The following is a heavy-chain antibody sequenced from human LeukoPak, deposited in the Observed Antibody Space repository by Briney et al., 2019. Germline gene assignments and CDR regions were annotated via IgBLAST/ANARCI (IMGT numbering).Heavy chain of an antibody. V-gene: IGHV3-23*01. D-gene: IGHD2-15*01. J-gene: IGHJ3*02. CDR2: IRADAVTT. Sequence: GGSLRLSCATSGFIFSHHGMNWVRQAPGKGLEWVSGIRADAVTTYYADSVKGRFIISRDNSKDMVYLQMNRLTSADTAMYYCVRGGSEVVVAAALGAFDIWGQGTMVTVSS. CDR1: GFIFSHHG. CDR3: VRGGSEVVVAAALGAFDI.